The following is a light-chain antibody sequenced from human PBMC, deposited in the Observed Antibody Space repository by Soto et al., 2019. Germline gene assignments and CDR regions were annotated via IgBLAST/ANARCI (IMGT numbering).Light chain of an antibody. J-gene: IGLJ2*01. V-gene: IGLV1-44*01. CDR1: SSNIGRNT. CDR2: SNN. Sequence: QSVLTQPPSASGTPGQRVTISCSGSSSNIGRNTVSWYQQLPGTAPKLLIYSNNQRPSGVPDRFSGSKSGTSASLAISGLQSEDDADYYCAAWDVSLNGPCVVFGGGTKLTVL. CDR3: AAWDVSLNGPCVV.